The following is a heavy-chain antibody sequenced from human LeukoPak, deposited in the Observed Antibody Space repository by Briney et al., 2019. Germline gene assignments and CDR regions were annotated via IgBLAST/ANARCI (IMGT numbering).Heavy chain of an antibody. Sequence: ASVKVSCKASGYTFTSYDINWVRQATGQGLEWMGWMNPNSGNTGYAQKFQGRVTMTRNTSISTAYMELSRLRSDDTAVYYCARGIPFDYYDSSGYYSWMGYWGQGTLVTVSS. J-gene: IGHJ4*02. CDR1: GYTFTSYD. V-gene: IGHV1-8*01. D-gene: IGHD3-22*01. CDR2: MNPNSGNT. CDR3: ARGIPFDYYDSSGYYSWMGY.